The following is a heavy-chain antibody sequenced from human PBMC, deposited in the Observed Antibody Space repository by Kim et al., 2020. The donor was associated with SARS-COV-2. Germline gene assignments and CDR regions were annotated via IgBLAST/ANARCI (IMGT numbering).Heavy chain of an antibody. V-gene: IGHV4-31*03. CDR1: GGSISSGGYY. D-gene: IGHD3-10*01. CDR3: ARNYGSGSYSDY. Sequence: SETLSLTCTVSGGSISSGGYYWSWFRQHPGKGLEWIGYIYYSGSTYYNPSLKSRVTISVDTSKNQFSLKLSSVTAADTAVYYCARNYGSGSYSDYWGQGTLVTVSS. CDR2: IYYSGST. J-gene: IGHJ4*02.